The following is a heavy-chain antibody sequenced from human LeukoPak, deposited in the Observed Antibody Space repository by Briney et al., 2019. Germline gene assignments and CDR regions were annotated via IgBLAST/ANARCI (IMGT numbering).Heavy chain of an antibody. CDR1: GESLSKYY. CDR3: ASGVLNTSSSGLVWFDP. Sequence: KPSETLSLTCAVYGESLSKYYWTWIRQSPGKGLEWIGEVNHRGSSNLNPSLKSRVTLSVDTSKHQFSLRLTSVTAADAAVYYCASGVLNTSSSGLVWFDPWGQGTLVTVSS. CDR2: VNHRGSS. D-gene: IGHD6-6*01. J-gene: IGHJ5*02. V-gene: IGHV4-34*01.